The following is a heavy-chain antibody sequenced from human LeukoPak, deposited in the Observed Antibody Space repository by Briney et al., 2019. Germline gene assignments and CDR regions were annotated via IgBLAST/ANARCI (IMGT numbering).Heavy chain of an antibody. V-gene: IGHV3-30-3*01. CDR2: ISYDGSNK. J-gene: IGHJ3*02. Sequence: PGGSLRLSCAASGFIFRNYWMNWVRQAPGKGLEWVAVISYDGSNKYYADSVKGRFTISRDNSKNTLYLQMNSLRAEDTAVYYCAREARQAFDIWGQGTMVTVSS. CDR3: AREARQAFDI. CDR1: GFIFRNYW.